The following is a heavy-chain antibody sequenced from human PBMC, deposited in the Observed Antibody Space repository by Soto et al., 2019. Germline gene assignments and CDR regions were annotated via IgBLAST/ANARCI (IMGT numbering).Heavy chain of an antibody. V-gene: IGHV3-23*01. Sequence: GGSLRLSCAASGFTFSSYAMSWVRQAPGKGLEWVSAISGSGGSTYYADSVKGRFTISRDNSKNTLYLQMNSLRAEDTAVYYCAKEGVPAAITYYYYMDVWGKGTTVTVSS. J-gene: IGHJ6*03. CDR2: ISGSGGST. CDR1: GFTFSSYA. CDR3: AKEGVPAAITYYYYMDV. D-gene: IGHD2-2*01.